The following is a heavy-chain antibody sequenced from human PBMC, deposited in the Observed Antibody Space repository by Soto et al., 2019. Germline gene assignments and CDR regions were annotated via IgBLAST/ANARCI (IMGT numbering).Heavy chain of an antibody. CDR2: ISDYGRI. D-gene: IGHD1-1*01. Sequence: PGGSLRLSCAASGFTFGNYWMHWVRQAPGKGLVWVSRISDYGRINYADSVKDRFIISRDDARSELYLQFNDLRVEDTATYYCARGGLEPFDHWGQGALVTVSS. CDR1: GFTFGNYW. CDR3: ARGGLEPFDH. V-gene: IGHV3-74*01. J-gene: IGHJ4*02.